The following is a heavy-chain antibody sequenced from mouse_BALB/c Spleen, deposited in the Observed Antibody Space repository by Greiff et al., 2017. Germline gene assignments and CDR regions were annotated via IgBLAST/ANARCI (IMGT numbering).Heavy chain of an antibody. CDR3: TRGYGSSPWFAY. CDR2: IYPGSGST. J-gene: IGHJ3*01. V-gene: IGHV1S22*01. CDR1: GYTFTSYW. Sequence: LQQPGSELVRPGASVKLSCKASGYTFTSYWMHWVKQRPEQGLEWIGKIYPGSGSTKYDEKFKSKATLTVDTSSSTAYMQLSSLTSEDSAAYYCTRGYGSSPWFAYWGQGTLVTVSA. D-gene: IGHD1-1*01.